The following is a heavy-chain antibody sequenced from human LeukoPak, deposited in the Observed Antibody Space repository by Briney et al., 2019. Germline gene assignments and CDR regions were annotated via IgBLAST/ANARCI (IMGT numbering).Heavy chain of an antibody. CDR2: ISGSGGST. J-gene: IGHJ4*02. CDR1: GFTFSSYA. Sequence: GGSLRLSCAASGFTFSSYAMSWVRQAPGKGLEWVSAISGSGGSTYYADSVKGRFTISRDNSKNTLYLQMNSLRAVDTAVYYCAKITRRAMIVVVTAYFDYWGQETLVTVSS. V-gene: IGHV3-23*01. CDR3: AKITRRAMIVVVTAYFDY. D-gene: IGHD3-22*01.